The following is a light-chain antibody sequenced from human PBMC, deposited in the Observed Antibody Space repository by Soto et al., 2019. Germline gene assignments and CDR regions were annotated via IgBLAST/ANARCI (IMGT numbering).Light chain of an antibody. J-gene: IGKJ1*01. CDR2: GAS. V-gene: IGKV3-20*01. Sequence: EIVLTQSPGTLSLSPGESATLSCRASQSVSSSYLAWYHLKPGQXPXLLIYGASSRATGIPDRFSGSGSGTDFTLTISRLEPEDFAVYYCQHYGTSPSTFGRGTKVDI. CDR3: QHYGTSPST. CDR1: QSVSSSY.